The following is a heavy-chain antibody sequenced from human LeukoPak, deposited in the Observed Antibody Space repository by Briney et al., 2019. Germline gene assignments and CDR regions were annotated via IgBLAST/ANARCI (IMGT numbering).Heavy chain of an antibody. D-gene: IGHD6-19*01. V-gene: IGHV1-8*01. Sequence: ASVKVSCKASGYTFTSYDINWVRQATGQGLEWMGWMNPNSGNTGYAQKFQGRVTMTRNTSISTAYMELRSLRSDDTAVYYCAIAVAGTGFDYWGQGTLVTVSS. CDR2: MNPNSGNT. J-gene: IGHJ4*02. CDR3: AIAVAGTGFDY. CDR1: GYTFTSYD.